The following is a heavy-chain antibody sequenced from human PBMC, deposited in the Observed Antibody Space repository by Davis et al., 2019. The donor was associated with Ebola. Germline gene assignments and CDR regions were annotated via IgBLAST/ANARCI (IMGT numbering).Heavy chain of an antibody. Sequence: AASVKVSCKASGYTFTSYGISWVRQAPGQGLEWMGWISAYNGNTNYAQKLQGRVTMTTDTSTSTAYMELRSLRSDDTAVYYCARCCPLGRAAPDEKTDYWGQGTLVTVSS. D-gene: IGHD6-13*01. CDR2: ISAYNGNT. J-gene: IGHJ4*02. CDR3: ARCCPLGRAAPDEKTDY. CDR1: GYTFTSYG. V-gene: IGHV1-18*04.